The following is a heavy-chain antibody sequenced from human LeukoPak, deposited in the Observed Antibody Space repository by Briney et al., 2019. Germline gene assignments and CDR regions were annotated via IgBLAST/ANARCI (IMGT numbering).Heavy chain of an antibody. D-gene: IGHD2-2*01. V-gene: IGHV3-11*01. Sequence: GGSLRLSCAASGFTFSDYYMSWIRQAPGKGLEWVSYISSSGSTIYYADSVKGRFTISRDNAKNSLYLQMNSLRAEDTAVYYCARHAGDCSSTSCYDGGAFDYWGQGTLVTVSS. CDR2: ISSSGSTI. J-gene: IGHJ4*02. CDR1: GFTFSDYY. CDR3: ARHAGDCSSTSCYDGGAFDY.